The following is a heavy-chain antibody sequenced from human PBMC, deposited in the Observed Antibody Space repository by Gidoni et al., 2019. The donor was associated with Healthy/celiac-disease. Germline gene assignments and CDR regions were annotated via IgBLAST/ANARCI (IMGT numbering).Heavy chain of an antibody. CDR3: AKGASYQLLSGFDP. J-gene: IGHJ5*02. D-gene: IGHD2-2*01. V-gene: IGHV3-9*01. CDR2: ISWNSGSI. Sequence: EVQLVESGGGLVQPGRSLRLSCAASGFTFDDYAMHWVRQAPGKGLEWVSGISWNSGSIGYADSVKGRFTISRDNAKNSLYLQMNSLRAEDTALYYCAKGASYQLLSGFDPWGQGTLVTVSS. CDR1: GFTFDDYA.